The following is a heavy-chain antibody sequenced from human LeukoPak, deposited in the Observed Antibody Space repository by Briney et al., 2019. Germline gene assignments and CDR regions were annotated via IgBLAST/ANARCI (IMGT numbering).Heavy chain of an antibody. CDR2: IYYSGST. CDR1: GGSISSYY. V-gene: IGHV4-59*08. Sequence: SETLSLTCTVSGGSISSYYWSWIRQRPGKGLEWIGYIYYSGSTNYNPSLKSRVTISVDTSKNQFSLKLTSVTAADTAVYYCARRSGGCSNFDSWGQGTLVTVS. J-gene: IGHJ4*02. D-gene: IGHD2-15*01. CDR3: ARRSGGCSNFDS.